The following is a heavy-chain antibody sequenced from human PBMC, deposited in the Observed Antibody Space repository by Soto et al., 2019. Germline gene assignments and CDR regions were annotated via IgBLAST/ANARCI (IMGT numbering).Heavy chain of an antibody. CDR1: GFTFTGYS. CDR2: ISSTTNYI. J-gene: IGHJ4*02. V-gene: IGHV3-21*06. CDR3: ARESEDLTSNFDY. Sequence: GGSLRLSCAASGFTFTGYSMNWVRQAPGKGLEWVSCISSTTNYIYYGDSMKGRFTISIDNAKNSLYLEMNSLRAEDTAVYYCARESEDLTSNFDYWGQGTLVTVSS.